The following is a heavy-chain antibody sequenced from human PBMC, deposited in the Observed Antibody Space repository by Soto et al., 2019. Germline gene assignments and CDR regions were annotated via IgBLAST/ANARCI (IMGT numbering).Heavy chain of an antibody. J-gene: IGHJ6*02. V-gene: IGHV4-4*07. CDR3: ARVAFSYFGMDG. D-gene: IGHD3-3*02. Sequence: KPSETLSLTCSVPGGAISSYYWSWVRQPAGKGLEWIGRVFSSGSTNSNASLKSRVTMSIDTSKNEVSLTLRSVTAADTGVYYCARVAFSYFGMDGWGPGTTVSVSS. CDR2: VFSSGST. CDR1: GGAISSYY.